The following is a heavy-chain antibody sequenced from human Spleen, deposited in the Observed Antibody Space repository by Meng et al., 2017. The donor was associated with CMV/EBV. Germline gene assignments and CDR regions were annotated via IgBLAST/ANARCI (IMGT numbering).Heavy chain of an antibody. Sequence: GGSLRLSCADSGFTFNNYWMNWVRQAPGKGLEWVATIKQDESEKYYVDSVKGRFTISRDNAKNSLYLQMNSLRADDTAVYYCARGSVFYYDGTSFFYAWGQGTLVTVSS. CDR3: ARGSVFYYDGTSFFYA. V-gene: IGHV3-7*01. J-gene: IGHJ4*02. CDR1: GFTFNNYW. D-gene: IGHD3-22*01. CDR2: IKQDESEK.